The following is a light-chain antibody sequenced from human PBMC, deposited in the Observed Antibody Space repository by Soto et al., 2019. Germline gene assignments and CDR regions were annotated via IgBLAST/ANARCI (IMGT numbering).Light chain of an antibody. J-gene: IGLJ1*01. Sequence: QSVLTQPASVSGSPGQSITISCTGTSSDVGGYNYVSWYQQHPGKAPKLMIYDVSNRPSGVSNRFSGSKSGNTASLTISGLQAEDEADYDCSSYTSSSTPGVFGTGTKLTVL. CDR1: SSDVGGYNY. V-gene: IGLV2-14*01. CDR2: DVS. CDR3: SSYTSSSTPGV.